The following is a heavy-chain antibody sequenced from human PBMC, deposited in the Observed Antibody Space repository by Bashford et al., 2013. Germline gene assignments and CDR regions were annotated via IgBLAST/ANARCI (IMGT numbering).Heavy chain of an antibody. Sequence: SETLSLTCTVSGGSVSSGSYYWSWIRLPPGKGLEWIGYIYYSGSTNYNPSLKSRVTISVDTSKNQFSLKLSSVTAADTAVYYCARERVAVAGRVLDYWGQGTLVTVSS. CDR1: GGSVSSGSYY. V-gene: IGHV4-61*01. J-gene: IGHJ4*02. CDR3: ARERVAVAGRVLDY. CDR2: IYYSGST. D-gene: IGHD6-19*01.